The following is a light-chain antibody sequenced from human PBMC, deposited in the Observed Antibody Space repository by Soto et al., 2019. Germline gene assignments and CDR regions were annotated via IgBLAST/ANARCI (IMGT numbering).Light chain of an antibody. CDR2: GAS. V-gene: IGKV3-20*01. CDR3: QQYGSSSWT. J-gene: IGKJ1*01. Sequence: EIVLTQSPATLSLSTGERATLSCRASQSIGNSLAWYQHKPGQAPRLLIYGASSRATGIPDRFSGSGSGTDFTLTISRLEPEDFAVYYCQQYGSSSWTFGQRAKVDIK. CDR1: QSIGNS.